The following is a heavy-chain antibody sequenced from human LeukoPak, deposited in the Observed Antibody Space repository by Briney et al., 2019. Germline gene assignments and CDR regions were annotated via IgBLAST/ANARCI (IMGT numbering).Heavy chain of an antibody. CDR1: GFPFNTYT. Sequence: GSLTLSCAASGFPFNTYTMNWVRQAPGKGLEWVSSITASSTAIYSADSVKGRFTISRDNAKNSLYLQMNSLRAEDTAVYYCAELGITMIGGVWGKGTTVTISS. D-gene: IGHD3-10*02. J-gene: IGHJ6*04. V-gene: IGHV3-21*01. CDR3: AELGITMIGGV. CDR2: ITASSTAI.